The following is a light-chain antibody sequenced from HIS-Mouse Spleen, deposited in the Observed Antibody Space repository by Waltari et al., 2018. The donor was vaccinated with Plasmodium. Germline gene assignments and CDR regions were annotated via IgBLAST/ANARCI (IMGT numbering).Light chain of an antibody. CDR3: QQYYSTPLT. CDR2: WAS. V-gene: IGKV4-1*01. Sequence: DIVLTQSPDSLAVSLGERATINCKSSQSVLYSSNNKNYLAWYQQNPGQTPKMLIYWASTRESGVPERFSGSGSGTDFTLTISSLQAEDVAVYYCQQYYSTPLTFGGGTKVEIK. J-gene: IGKJ4*01. CDR1: QSVLYSSNNKNY.